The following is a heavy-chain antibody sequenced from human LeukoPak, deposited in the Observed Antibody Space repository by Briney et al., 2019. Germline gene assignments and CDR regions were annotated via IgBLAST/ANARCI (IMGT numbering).Heavy chain of an antibody. CDR3: ARAGRIPDFDY. V-gene: IGHV3-66*01. Sequence: GGSLRLSCAASGFTFSSYGMSWVRQAPGKGLEWVSVICSGGSTYYADSVKGRFTISRDNSKNTLYLQMNSLRAEDTAMYYCARAGRIPDFDYWGQGTLVTVSS. D-gene: IGHD1-14*01. CDR1: GFTFSSYG. CDR2: ICSGGST. J-gene: IGHJ4*02.